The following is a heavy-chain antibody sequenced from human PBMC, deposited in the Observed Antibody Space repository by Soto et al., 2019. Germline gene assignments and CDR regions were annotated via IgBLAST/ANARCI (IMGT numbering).Heavy chain of an antibody. V-gene: IGHV3-33*01. Sequence: QVQLVESGGGVVQPGRSLRLSCAASGFTFSSYGMHWVRQAPGKGLEWVAVIWDDGSNKYYADSVKGRFTISRDNSKNTLYLQMNSLRAEDKAVYYCARDSSGVSSGWFHWGQGTLVTVSS. J-gene: IGHJ4*02. CDR1: GFTFSSYG. CDR3: ARDSSGVSSGWFH. D-gene: IGHD6-19*01. CDR2: IWDDGSNK.